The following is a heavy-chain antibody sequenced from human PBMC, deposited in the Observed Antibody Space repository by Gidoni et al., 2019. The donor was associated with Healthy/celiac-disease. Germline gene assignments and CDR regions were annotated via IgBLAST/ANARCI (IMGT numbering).Heavy chain of an antibody. Sequence: QVQLVQSGAEVTNPGSSLKVPGKASGRSFGSYAISWVRQAPGQGLEWMGGIIPIFGTAKYAKKFQGRVTMTADESTSTAYMELSSLRSEDTAVYYCARDHDRGGSSNFDYWGQGTLVTVSS. CDR1: GRSFGSYA. J-gene: IGHJ4*02. V-gene: IGHV1-69*01. CDR3: ARDHDRGGSSNFDY. D-gene: IGHD1-26*01. CDR2: IIPIFGTA.